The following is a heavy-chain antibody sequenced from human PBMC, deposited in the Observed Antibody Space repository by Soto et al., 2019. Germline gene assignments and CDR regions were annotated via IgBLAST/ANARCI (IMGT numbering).Heavy chain of an antibody. CDR1: GFTFSSYG. CDR3: AKLQAHYYGMDV. CDR2: ISYDGSNK. J-gene: IGHJ6*02. V-gene: IGHV3-30*18. Sequence: GGSLRLSCAASGFTFSSYGMHWVRQAPGKGLEWVAVISYDGSNKYYADSVKGRFTISRDNSKNTLYLQMNSLRAEDTAVYYCAKLQAHYYGMDVWGQGTTVTVSS. D-gene: IGHD1-1*01.